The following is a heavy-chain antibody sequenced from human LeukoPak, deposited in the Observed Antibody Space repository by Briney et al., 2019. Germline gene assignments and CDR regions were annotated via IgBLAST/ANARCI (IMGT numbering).Heavy chain of an antibody. CDR2: ISGSGGNT. Sequence: PGGSLRLSCAASGFTFSHYWMHWVRQVPGKGLEWVSAISGSGGNTYYADSVKGRFTISRDNSKNTLYLQMSSLRAEDTAVYYCANSRYSSSWSFDYWGQGTLVTVSS. V-gene: IGHV3-23*01. CDR3: ANSRYSSSWSFDY. J-gene: IGHJ4*02. CDR1: GFTFSHYW. D-gene: IGHD6-13*01.